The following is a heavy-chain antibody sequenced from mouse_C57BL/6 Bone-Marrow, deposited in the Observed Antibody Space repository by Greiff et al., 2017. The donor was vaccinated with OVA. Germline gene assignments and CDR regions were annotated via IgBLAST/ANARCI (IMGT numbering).Heavy chain of an antibody. Sequence: EVKVVESGGGLVKPGGSLKLSCAASGFTFSSYTMSWVRQTPEKRLEWVATISGGGGNTYYPDSVKGRFTISRDNAKNTLYLQMSSLGSEDTALYYCARRGGYPWFAYWGQGTLVTVSA. CDR3: ARRGGYPWFAY. V-gene: IGHV5-9*01. J-gene: IGHJ3*01. CDR2: ISGGGGNT. CDR1: GFTFSSYT. D-gene: IGHD1-1*02.